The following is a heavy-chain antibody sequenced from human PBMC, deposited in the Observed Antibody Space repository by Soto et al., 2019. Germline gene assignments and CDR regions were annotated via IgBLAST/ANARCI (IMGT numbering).Heavy chain of an antibody. CDR1: GFTFSDFA. CDR2: LDGAGGST. V-gene: IGHV3-23*01. CDR3: AAPRDEYGSGVSWFTYGMDI. J-gene: IGHJ6*02. Sequence: LRLSCLASGFTFSDFAMTWVRHVPGRGLEWVASLDGAGGSTYYAESVRGRFSISRDNSQNALFLQMKRLTVDDTAIYYCAAPRDEYGSGVSWFTYGMDIWGQGTTVTVSS. D-gene: IGHD3-10*01.